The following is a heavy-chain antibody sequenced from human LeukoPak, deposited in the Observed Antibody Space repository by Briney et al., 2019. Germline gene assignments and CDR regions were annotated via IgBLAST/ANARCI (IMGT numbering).Heavy chain of an antibody. CDR2: IYTSGST. CDR3: ARSPSTKVHYYYGMDV. D-gene: IGHD5/OR15-5a*01. J-gene: IGHJ6*02. Sequence: ASETLSLTCTVSGGSISSYYWSWIRQPAGKGLEWIGRIYTSGSTNYNPSLKSRVTMSVDTSKNQFSLKLSSVTAADTAVCYCARSPSTKVHYYYGMDVWGQGTTVTVSS. CDR1: GGSISSYY. V-gene: IGHV4-4*07.